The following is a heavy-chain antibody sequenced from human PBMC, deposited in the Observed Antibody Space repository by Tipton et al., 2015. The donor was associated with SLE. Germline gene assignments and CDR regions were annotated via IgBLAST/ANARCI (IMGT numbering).Heavy chain of an antibody. CDR3: ASLLYSGYDYGAFDI. V-gene: IGHV4-39*07. D-gene: IGHD5-12*01. CDR2: MYYSGST. J-gene: IGHJ3*02. CDR1: GGSISSSSYY. Sequence: TLSLTCTVSGGSISSSSYYWGWIRQPPGKGLEWIGSMYYSGSTYYNPSLKSRVTISVDTSKNQFSLKLSSVTAADTAVYYCASLLYSGYDYGAFDIWGQGTMVTVSS.